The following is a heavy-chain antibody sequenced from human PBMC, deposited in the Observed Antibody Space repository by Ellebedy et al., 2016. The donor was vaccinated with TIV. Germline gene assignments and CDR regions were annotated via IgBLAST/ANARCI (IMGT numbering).Heavy chain of an antibody. J-gene: IGHJ4*02. CDR3: ARDAMIWIFDS. Sequence: GESLKISCAASGFTFSSYSMNWVRQAPGKGLEWVSYISSSSSTIYYADSVRGRFTISRDKAKKSVYLQMDSLRVEDTAIYYCARDAMIWIFDSWGQGTLVTVSS. CDR2: ISSSSSTI. V-gene: IGHV3-48*01. D-gene: IGHD3-22*01. CDR1: GFTFSSYS.